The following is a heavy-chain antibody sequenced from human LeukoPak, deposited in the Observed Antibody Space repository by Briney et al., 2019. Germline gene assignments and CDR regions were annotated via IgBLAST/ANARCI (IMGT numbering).Heavy chain of an antibody. CDR2: INPNSGGT. Sequence: ASVKVSCKASGYTFTGYYMHWVRQAPGQGLGWMGWINPNSGGTNYAQKFQGRVTMTRDTSISTAYMELSRLRSDDTAVYYCAREIQIVVFGGASPPDYWGQGTLVTVSS. CDR1: GYTFTGYY. V-gene: IGHV1-2*02. J-gene: IGHJ4*02. CDR3: AREIQIVVFGGASPPDY. D-gene: IGHD3-22*01.